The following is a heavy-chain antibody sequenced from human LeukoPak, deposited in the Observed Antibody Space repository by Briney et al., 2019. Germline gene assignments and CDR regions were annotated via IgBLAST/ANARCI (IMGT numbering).Heavy chain of an antibody. J-gene: IGHJ4*02. D-gene: IGHD3-3*01. Sequence: GGSLRLSCAASGFTFNTYSMSWVRQAPGKGVEWGSVISRTSESIFYADSVKGRFTISRDNAKISLYLQMNGLRAEDTAAYYCARDRMGSADFWSGYYTGTFDYWGQGTLATVSS. CDR2: ISRTSESI. CDR3: ARDRMGSADFWSGYYTGTFDY. V-gene: IGHV3-21*01. CDR1: GFTFNTYS.